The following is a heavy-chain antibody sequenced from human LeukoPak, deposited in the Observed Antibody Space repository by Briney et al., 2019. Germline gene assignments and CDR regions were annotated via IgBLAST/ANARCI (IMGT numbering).Heavy chain of an antibody. D-gene: IGHD3-9*01. J-gene: IGHJ4*02. V-gene: IGHV4-4*07. Sequence: PSETLSLPCSVSGGPIRRYYWSWIRQPAGKGLEWIGRIYTSGSTNYNPSLKSRVTMSVDTSKNQFSLKLSSVTAADTAVYYCARGSLLTAYSGGFDYWGQGTLVTVSS. CDR3: ARGSLLTAYSGGFDY. CDR1: GGPIRRYY. CDR2: IYTSGST.